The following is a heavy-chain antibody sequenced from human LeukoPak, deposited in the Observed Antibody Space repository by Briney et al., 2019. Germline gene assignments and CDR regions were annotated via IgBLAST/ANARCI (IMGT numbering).Heavy chain of an antibody. D-gene: IGHD3-10*01. CDR3: ARDTITMVRGAVFDY. Sequence: SETLSLTCTVSGGSISSGSYYWSWIRQPPGKGLEWIGYIYYSGSTNYNPSLKSRVTISVDTSKNQFSLKLSSVTAADTAVYYCARDTITMVRGAVFDYWGQGTLVTVSS. CDR1: GGSISSGSYY. J-gene: IGHJ4*02. V-gene: IGHV4-61*01. CDR2: IYYSGST.